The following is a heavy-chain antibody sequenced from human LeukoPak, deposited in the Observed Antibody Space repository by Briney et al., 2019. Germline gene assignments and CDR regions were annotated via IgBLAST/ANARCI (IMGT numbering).Heavy chain of an antibody. D-gene: IGHD6-25*01. CDR3: ARDALTSAKTHDAFYI. V-gene: IGHV3-7*01. CDR2: IKQDGSEK. CDR1: GFSFRSYW. J-gene: IGHJ3*02. Sequence: GGSLRLSCAASGFSFRSYWMSWVRQAPGKGLEWVANIKQDGSEKYYVDSVKGRFTISRDNVKNSLYLQMNSLRAEDTAVFYFARDALTSAKTHDAFYIWDHGTVVTVSS.